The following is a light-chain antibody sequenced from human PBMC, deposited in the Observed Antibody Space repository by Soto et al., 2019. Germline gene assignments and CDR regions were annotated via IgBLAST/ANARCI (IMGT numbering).Light chain of an antibody. CDR3: QQYDSSPWT. Sequence: EIVMTQSPGTLSLSPGERATLSCRASQSVSSSFLAWYQPKPGQAPRLLIYGASSRATGIPDRFSGSRSGTDFTLTISILEPDDFAVYYYQQYDSSPWTFGQGTKV. V-gene: IGKV3-20*01. J-gene: IGKJ1*01. CDR1: QSVSSSF. CDR2: GAS.